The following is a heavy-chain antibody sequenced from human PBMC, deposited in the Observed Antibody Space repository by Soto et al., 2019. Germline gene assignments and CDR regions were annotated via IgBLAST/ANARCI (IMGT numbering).Heavy chain of an antibody. D-gene: IGHD3-3*01. CDR1: GFTFSSYA. CDR2: ISGSGGST. Sequence: GSLRLSFAASGFTFSSYAMSWVRQAPGKGLEWVSAISGSGGSTYYADSVKGRFTISRDNSKNTLYLQMNSLRAEDTAVYYCAKDSTYYDFWSGYFSYFDYWGQGTLVTVS. J-gene: IGHJ4*02. CDR3: AKDSTYYDFWSGYFSYFDY. V-gene: IGHV3-23*01.